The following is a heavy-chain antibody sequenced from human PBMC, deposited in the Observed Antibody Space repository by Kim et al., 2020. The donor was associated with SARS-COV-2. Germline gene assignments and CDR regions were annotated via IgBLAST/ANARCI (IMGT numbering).Heavy chain of an antibody. V-gene: IGHV1-2*02. CDR2: INPNSGGT. CDR3: AREIRAGYYYDSSGYYS. CDR1: GYTFTGYY. Sequence: ASVKVSCKASGYTFTGYYMHWVRQAPGQGLEWMGWINPNSGGTNYAQKFQGRVTMTRDTSISTAYMELSRLRSDDTAVYYCAREIRAGYYYDSSGYYSWGQGTLVTVSS. J-gene: IGHJ4*02. D-gene: IGHD3-22*01.